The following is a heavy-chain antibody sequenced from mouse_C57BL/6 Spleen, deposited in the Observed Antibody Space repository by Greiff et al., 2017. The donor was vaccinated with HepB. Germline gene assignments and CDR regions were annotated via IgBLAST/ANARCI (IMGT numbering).Heavy chain of an antibody. CDR1: GYTFTSYW. V-gene: IGHV1-7*01. J-gene: IGHJ2*01. D-gene: IGHD2-3*01. CDR2: INPSSGYT. Sequence: QVQLQQSGAELAKPGASVKLSCKASGYTFTSYWMHWVKQRPGQGLEWIGYINPSSGYTKYNQKFKDKATLTAYKSSSTAYMQLSSLTYEDSAVYYCARDGHDYFDYWGQGTTLTVSS. CDR3: ARDGHDYFDY.